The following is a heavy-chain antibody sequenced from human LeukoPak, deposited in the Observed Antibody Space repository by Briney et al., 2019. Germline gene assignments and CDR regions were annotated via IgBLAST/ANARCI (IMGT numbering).Heavy chain of an antibody. J-gene: IGHJ4*02. CDR1: GFTFSNYG. Sequence: GGSLRLSCAASGFTFSNYGMHWVRRAPGKGLEWVAVISYDGSNKYYADSVKGRFTISRDNSKNILYLQMSSLRADDTAVYYCVKDLRSSGFFDYWGQGTLVTVSS. CDR2: ISYDGSNK. CDR3: VKDLRSSGFFDY. D-gene: IGHD3-10*01. V-gene: IGHV3-30*18.